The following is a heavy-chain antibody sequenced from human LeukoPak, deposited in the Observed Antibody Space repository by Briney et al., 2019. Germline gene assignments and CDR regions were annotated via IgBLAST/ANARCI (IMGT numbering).Heavy chain of an antibody. CDR1: GFTFSSYG. V-gene: IGHV3-33*01. J-gene: IGHJ6*02. Sequence: GGSLRLSCAASGFTFSSYGMHWVRQAPGKGLEWVAVIWYDGSNKYYADSVRGRFTISRDNSKNTLYLQMNSLRAEDTAVYYGARDGSGGPSMDVWGQGTTVTVSS. CDR3: ARDGSGGPSMDV. CDR2: IWYDGSNK. D-gene: IGHD2-15*01.